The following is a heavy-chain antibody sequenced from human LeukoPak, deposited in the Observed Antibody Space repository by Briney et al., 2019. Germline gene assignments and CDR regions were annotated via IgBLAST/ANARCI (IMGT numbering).Heavy chain of an antibody. J-gene: IGHJ4*02. CDR2: ISSSSSYI. Sequence: GGSLRLSCAASGFTFSSYGMHWVRQAPGKGLEWVSSISSSSSYIYYADSVKDRFTISRDNAKNSLYLQMNSLRAEDTAVYYCASRLWFGESDIDYWGQGTLVTVSS. D-gene: IGHD3-10*01. CDR1: GFTFSSYG. V-gene: IGHV3-21*01. CDR3: ASRLWFGESDIDY.